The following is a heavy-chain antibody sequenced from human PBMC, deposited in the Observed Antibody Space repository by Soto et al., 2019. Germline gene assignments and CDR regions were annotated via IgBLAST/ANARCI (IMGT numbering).Heavy chain of an antibody. D-gene: IGHD3-10*01. CDR1: GFTFSDYY. Sequence: GGSLRLSCAASGFTFSDYYMSWIRQAPGKGLEWVSYISSSGSTIYYADSVKGRFTISRDNAKNSLYLQMNSLRAEDTAVYYCARHYCSGSYYPVYWGQATLVTVSS. CDR2: ISSSGSTI. V-gene: IGHV3-11*01. J-gene: IGHJ4*02. CDR3: ARHYCSGSYYPVY.